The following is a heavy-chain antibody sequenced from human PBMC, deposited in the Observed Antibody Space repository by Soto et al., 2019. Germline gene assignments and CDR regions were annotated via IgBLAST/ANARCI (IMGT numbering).Heavy chain of an antibody. CDR1: GGSISSGDYY. J-gene: IGHJ6*02. CDR2: IYYSGST. V-gene: IGHV4-30-4*01. Sequence: TSETLSLTCTVSGGSISSGDYYWSWIRQPSGKGLEWIGYIYYSGSTYYNPSLKSRVTISVDTSKNQFSLKLSSVTAADTAVYYCARDSKRGTIVGVVIHYYYYGMDVWGQGTTVTVSS. CDR3: ARDSKRGTIVGVVIHYYYYGMDV. D-gene: IGHD3-3*01.